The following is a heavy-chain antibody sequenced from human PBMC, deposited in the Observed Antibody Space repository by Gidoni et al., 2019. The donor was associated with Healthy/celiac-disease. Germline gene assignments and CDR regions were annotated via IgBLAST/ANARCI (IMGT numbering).Heavy chain of an antibody. J-gene: IGHJ4*02. Sequence: QVQLQQWGAGLLKPSETLSLTCAVYGGSFSGYYWSWILQPPGKGLEWIGEINYSGSTNNNPILKSRVTISVDTSKNQFSLKLSSVTAADTAVYYCARRPADSSASAHFDYWGQGTLVTVSS. CDR1: GGSFSGYY. CDR2: INYSGST. CDR3: ARRPADSSASAHFDY. D-gene: IGHD6-6*01. V-gene: IGHV4-34*01.